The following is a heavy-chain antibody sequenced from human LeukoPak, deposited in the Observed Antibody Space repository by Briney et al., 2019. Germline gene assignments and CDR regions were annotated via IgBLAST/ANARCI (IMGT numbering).Heavy chain of an antibody. J-gene: IGHJ4*02. CDR1: GYTFTGYY. V-gene: IGHV1-2*02. D-gene: IGHD6-19*01. CDR2: INPNSGGT. Sequence: GASVKVSCKASGYTFTGYYMHWVRQAPGQGLEWMGWINPNSGGTNYAQKFQGRVTMTRDTSISTAYMELSRLRSDDTAVYYCARDYSIAVAGTLDWGQGTLVTVSS. CDR3: ARDYSIAVAGTLD.